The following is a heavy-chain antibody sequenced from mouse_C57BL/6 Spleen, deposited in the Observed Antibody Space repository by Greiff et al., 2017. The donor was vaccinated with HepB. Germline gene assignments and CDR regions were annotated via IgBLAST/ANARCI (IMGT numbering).Heavy chain of an antibody. D-gene: IGHD2-4*01. Sequence: QVHVKQPGAELVRPGSSVKLSCKASGYTFTSYWMHWVKQRPIQGLEWIGNIDPSDSETHYNQKFKDKATLTVDKSSSTAYMQLSSLTSEDSAVYYCARRDYDGFAYWGQGTLVTVSA. CDR3: ARRDYDGFAY. CDR1: GYTFTSYW. V-gene: IGHV1-52*01. CDR2: IDPSDSET. J-gene: IGHJ3*01.